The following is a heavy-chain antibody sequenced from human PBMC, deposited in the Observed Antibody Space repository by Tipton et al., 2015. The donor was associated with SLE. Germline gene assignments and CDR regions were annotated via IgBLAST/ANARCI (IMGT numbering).Heavy chain of an antibody. CDR1: GDSISRRGYY. CDR2: IHYRGTT. J-gene: IGHJ5*02. V-gene: IGHV4-39*01. Sequence: TLSLTCTVSGDSISRRGYYWGWISQPPGKGLEWIGNIHYRGTTYYNPPLKSRVTLSVDTSKNQFSLILSSVTAADTAVYYCARASYCSGGSCYWFDPWGQGTLVTVSS. D-gene: IGHD2-15*01. CDR3: ARASYCSGGSCYWFDP.